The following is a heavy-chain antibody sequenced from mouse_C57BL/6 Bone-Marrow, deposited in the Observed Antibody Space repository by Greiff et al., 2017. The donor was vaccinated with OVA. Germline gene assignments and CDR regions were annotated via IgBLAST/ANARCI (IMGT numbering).Heavy chain of an antibody. CDR2: IDPSDSYT. V-gene: IGHV1-69*01. Sequence: QVQLQQPGAELVMPGASVTLSCKASGYTFTSYWMHWVKQRPGQGLEWIGEIDPSDSYTNYNQKFKGKSTLTVDKSSSTAYMQLSSLTSEDAAVYYCAREGELYDGSRTSYYAMDYWGQGTSVTVSA. J-gene: IGHJ4*01. CDR3: AREGELYDGSRTSYYAMDY. D-gene: IGHD1-1*01. CDR1: GYTFTSYW.